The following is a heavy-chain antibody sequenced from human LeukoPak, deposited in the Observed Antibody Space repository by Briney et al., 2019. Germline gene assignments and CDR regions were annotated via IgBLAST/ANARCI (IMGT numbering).Heavy chain of an antibody. CDR3: ARGPVTYYDLWSGYLPGYYYGMDV. Sequence: ASVKVSCKASGYTFTSYGISWVRQAPGQGLEWMGWISAYNGNTNYAQKLQGRVTMTTDTSTSTAYMELRSLRSDDTAVYYCARGPVTYYDLWSGYLPGYYYGMDVWGQGTTVTVSS. J-gene: IGHJ6*02. V-gene: IGHV1-18*01. CDR2: ISAYNGNT. D-gene: IGHD3-3*01. CDR1: GYTFTSYG.